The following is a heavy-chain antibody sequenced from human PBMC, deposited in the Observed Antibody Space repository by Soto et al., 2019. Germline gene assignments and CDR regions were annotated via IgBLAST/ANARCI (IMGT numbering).Heavy chain of an antibody. CDR3: AREHTDCSSTSCQISWFDH. Sequence: PXGSLRLSCSAAGFTFSSYAMHWVRQAPGRGLEWVAVISYDGSNKYYADSVKGRFTISRDNSKNTLYLQMNSLRAEDTAVYYCAREHTDCSSTSCQISWFDHWGHGYLVTVSS. V-gene: IGHV3-30-3*01. CDR2: ISYDGSNK. J-gene: IGHJ5*02. CDR1: GFTFSSYA. D-gene: IGHD2-2*01.